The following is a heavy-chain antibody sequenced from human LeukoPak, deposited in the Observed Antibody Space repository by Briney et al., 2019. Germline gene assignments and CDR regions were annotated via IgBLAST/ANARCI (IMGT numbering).Heavy chain of an antibody. J-gene: IGHJ4*02. CDR3: ARGSGWYFDY. CDR1: GNKFTNYW. Sequence: PGESLKISCKDSGNKFTNYWIGWVRQMPGKGLEWMGIIYPGDSETRYSPSFQGQVTISADKSINTAYLQWSSLKVSDTAMYYCARGSGWYFDYWGQGTLVTVSS. CDR2: IYPGDSET. D-gene: IGHD2-15*01. V-gene: IGHV5-51*01.